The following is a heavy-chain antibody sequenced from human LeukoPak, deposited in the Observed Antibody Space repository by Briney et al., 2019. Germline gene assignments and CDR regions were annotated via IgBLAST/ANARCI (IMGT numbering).Heavy chain of an antibody. V-gene: IGHV3-48*03. J-gene: IGHJ4*02. CDR3: ARDNYYKSGTFDC. CDR2: ISNSGRTI. Sequence: GGSLRLPCVASGFAFSSHDMNWVRQAPGKGLEWLSYISNSGRTIDSADSVKGRFTISRDNAKNSLYLQMNSLRAEDTAAYYCARDNYYKSGTFDCWGQGTLVTVSS. CDR1: GFAFSSHD. D-gene: IGHD3-10*01.